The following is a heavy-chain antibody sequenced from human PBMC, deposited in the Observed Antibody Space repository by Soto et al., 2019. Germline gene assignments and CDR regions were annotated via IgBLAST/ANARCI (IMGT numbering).Heavy chain of an antibody. D-gene: IGHD6-25*01. CDR2: ISSSSSYI. CDR3: ARMGSQRYYYYGMDV. CDR1: GFPFSSYS. Sequence: GGSLRLSCAAPGFPFSSYSINWVRQASGKGLEWVSSISSSSSYIYYAVSVKGRFTISRDNAKNSLYLQMNSLRAEDTAVYYCARMGSQRYYYYGMDVWGQGTTVTVSS. V-gene: IGHV3-21*01. J-gene: IGHJ6*02.